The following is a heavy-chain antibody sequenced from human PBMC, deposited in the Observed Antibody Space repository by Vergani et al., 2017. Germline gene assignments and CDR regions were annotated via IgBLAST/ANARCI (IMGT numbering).Heavy chain of an antibody. CDR2: IYVSGLT. J-gene: IGHJ3*01. V-gene: IGHV4-61*02. Sequence: QVQLQESGPGLVKPSQTLSLTCTVSGASINNDFYYWHWIRQPAGKGLEWIGRIYVSGLTDYNSYLQSRVAISVDTSKNQFSLTLNTVTAADTAVYYCARDNKQLLPRAFVLWGQETMVAVSS. CDR1: GASINNDFYY. D-gene: IGHD4-23*01. CDR3: ARDNKQLLPRAFVL.